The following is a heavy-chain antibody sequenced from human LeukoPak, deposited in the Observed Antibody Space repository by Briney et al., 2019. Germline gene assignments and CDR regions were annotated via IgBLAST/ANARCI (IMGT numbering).Heavy chain of an antibody. CDR1: GYSFPNYW. J-gene: IGHJ5*02. V-gene: IGHV5-51*01. Sequence: GESLKISCKGSGYSFPNYWIGWVRQMPGKGLEWMGIIYPGDSDTRYSPSFQDQVTISVDKSISTAYLQWSSLKASDTAMYYCARGPYAYTSSATLGSYNWFDPWGQGGLVTVSS. D-gene: IGHD2-2*02. CDR3: ARGPYAYTSSATLGSYNWFDP. CDR2: IYPGDSDT.